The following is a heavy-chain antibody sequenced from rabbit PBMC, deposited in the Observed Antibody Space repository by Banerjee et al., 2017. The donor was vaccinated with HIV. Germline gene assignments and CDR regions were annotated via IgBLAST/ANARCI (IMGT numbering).Heavy chain of an antibody. Sequence: EQLEESGGDLVKPEGSLTLTCTASGFSFSSDYWICWVRQAPEKGLEWIGCIGAGSGATYYPTWAKGRFTISKASWTTVTLQLNSLTAADTATYFCVRDRSSSGGYMGWLHLWGPGTLVTVS. CDR3: VRDRSSSGGYMGWLHL. CDR2: IGAGSGAT. V-gene: IGHV1S45*01. CDR1: GFSFSSDYW. D-gene: IGHD1-1*01. J-gene: IGHJ5*01.